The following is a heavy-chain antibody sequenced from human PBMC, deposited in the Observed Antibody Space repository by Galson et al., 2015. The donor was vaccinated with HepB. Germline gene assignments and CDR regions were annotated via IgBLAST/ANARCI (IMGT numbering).Heavy chain of an antibody. CDR2: ISYDGSNK. J-gene: IGHJ4*02. V-gene: IGHV3-30-3*01. Sequence: SLRLSCAASGFTFSSYAMHWVRQAPGKGLEWVAVISYDGSNKYYADSVKGRFTISRDNSKNTLYLQMNSLRAEDTAVYYCARDENYYDSSGYPDYWGQGTLVTVSS. CDR3: ARDENYYDSSGYPDY. CDR1: GFTFSSYA. D-gene: IGHD3-22*01.